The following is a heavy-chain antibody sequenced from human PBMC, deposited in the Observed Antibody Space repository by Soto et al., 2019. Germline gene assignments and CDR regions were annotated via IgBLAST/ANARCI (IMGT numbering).Heavy chain of an antibody. J-gene: IGHJ5*02. V-gene: IGHV4-39*01. CDR1: GGSISSSSYY. CDR3: ARLVHIVVVTAPDGWLAP. D-gene: IGHD2-21*02. CDR2: IYYSGST. Sequence: PSETLSLTCTVSGGSISSSSYYWGWIRQPPGKGLEWIGSIYYSGSTYYNPSLKSRVTISVDTSKNQFSLKLSSVTAADTAVYYCARLVHIVVVTAPDGWLAPRGQGTPVPVSS.